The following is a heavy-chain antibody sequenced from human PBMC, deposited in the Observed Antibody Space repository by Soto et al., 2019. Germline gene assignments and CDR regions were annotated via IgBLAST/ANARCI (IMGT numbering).Heavy chain of an antibody. CDR2: IYPGDSDT. J-gene: IGHJ4*02. D-gene: IGHD5-12*01. CDR1: GYSFTSYW. Sequence: GESLKISCKGSGYSFTSYWIGWVRQMPGKGLEWMGIIYPGDSDTRYSPSFQGQVTISADKSISTAYLQWSSLKASDTAMYYCARHNGLEMATTIGGFDYWGQGTLVTVSS. V-gene: IGHV5-51*01. CDR3: ARHNGLEMATTIGGFDY.